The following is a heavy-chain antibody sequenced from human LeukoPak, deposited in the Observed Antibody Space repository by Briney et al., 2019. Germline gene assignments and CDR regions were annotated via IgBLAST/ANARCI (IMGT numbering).Heavy chain of an antibody. D-gene: IGHD2-21*01. J-gene: IGHJ4*02. V-gene: IGHV3-23*01. CDR3: ASPPGDKSPVGY. Sequence: GGSLRLSCAASGFTVSSNYMSWVRQAPGKGLEWVSAISGSGGSTYYADSVKGRFTISRDNSKNTLYLQMNSLRAEDTAVYYCASPPGDKSPVGYWGQGTLVTVSS. CDR2: ISGSGGST. CDR1: GFTVSSNY.